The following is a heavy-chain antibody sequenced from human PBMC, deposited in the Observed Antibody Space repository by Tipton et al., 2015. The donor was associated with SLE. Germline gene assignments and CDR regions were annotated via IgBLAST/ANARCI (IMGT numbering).Heavy chain of an antibody. V-gene: IGHV4-39*01. CDR2: IYYSGST. J-gene: IGHJ4*02. CDR3: AREVRVVVGATYPDY. CDR1: GGSISSSSYY. Sequence: GLVKPSETLSLTCTVSGGSISSSSYYWGWIRQPPGKGLEWIGSIYYSGSTYYNPSLKSRVTISVDTSKNQFSLKLSSVTAADTAVYYCAREVRVVVGATYPDYWGQGTLVTVSS. D-gene: IGHD1-26*01.